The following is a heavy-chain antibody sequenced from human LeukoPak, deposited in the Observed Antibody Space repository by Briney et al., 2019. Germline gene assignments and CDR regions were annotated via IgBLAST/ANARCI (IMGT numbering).Heavy chain of an antibody. CDR1: GGSINNGPYY. Sequence: PSETLSLTCTVSGGSINNGPYYWAWIRQPPGKGLEWIASVYYSGSTYFNPSLVSRVTISVDTSNNQLSLKLSSVTAADAAVYFCARPQNSYYYMDVWGKGTTVTVSS. CDR3: ARPQNSYYYMDV. CDR2: VYYSGST. J-gene: IGHJ6*03. V-gene: IGHV4-39*01.